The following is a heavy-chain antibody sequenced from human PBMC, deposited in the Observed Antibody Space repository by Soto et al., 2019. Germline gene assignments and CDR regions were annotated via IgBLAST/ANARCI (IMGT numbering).Heavy chain of an antibody. V-gene: IGHV3-53*01. CDR2: VHGGGST. CDR1: GFTVSNNH. CDR3: AGRLTTAASLDY. J-gene: IGHJ4*02. D-gene: IGHD3-16*01. Sequence: VQLVESGGGLIQPGGSLRLSCAASGFTVSNNHMTWVRQAAGKGLELVSFVHGGGSTSYADSVKGRFTSSRDNSKNTLYLQMDSRRAEDTAIYYCAGRLTTAASLDYWGRGTLVTVSS.